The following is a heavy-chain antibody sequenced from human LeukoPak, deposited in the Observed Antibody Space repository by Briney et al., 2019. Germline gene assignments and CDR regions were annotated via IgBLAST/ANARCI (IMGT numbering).Heavy chain of an antibody. J-gene: IGHJ6*03. CDR3: AKAPLGYYYYYMDV. D-gene: IGHD7-27*01. Sequence: GGSLRLSCAASGFTFSDYYMGWIRQAPGKGLEWVSYITSSGSSMYYADSVKGRFTMSRDNSKNTLYLQMNSLRAEDTAVYYCAKAPLGYYYYYMDVWGKGTTVTISS. CDR2: ITSSGSSM. CDR1: GFTFSDYY. V-gene: IGHV3-11*01.